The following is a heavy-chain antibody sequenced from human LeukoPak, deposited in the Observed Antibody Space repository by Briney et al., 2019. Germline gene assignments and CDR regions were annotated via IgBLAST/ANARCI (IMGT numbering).Heavy chain of an antibody. D-gene: IGHD2-2*01. Sequence: GGSLRLSCAASGFTFRNFWMNWVRQAPGKGLEWVANIKDDGSDKYYVDSVKGRFSISKDNAKNSLYLQMNSLRAEDTAVYYCARDSPSSTSWGYWGQGTLVTVSS. J-gene: IGHJ4*02. CDR1: GFTFRNFW. CDR2: IKDDGSDK. CDR3: ARDSPSSTSWGY. V-gene: IGHV3-7*01.